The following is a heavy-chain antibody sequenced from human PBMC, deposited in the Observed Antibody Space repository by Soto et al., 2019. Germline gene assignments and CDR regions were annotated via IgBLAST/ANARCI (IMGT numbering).Heavy chain of an antibody. CDR2: IFPHDSDI. CDR1: GYSFTSYW. V-gene: IGHV5-51*01. J-gene: IGHJ6*02. Sequence: PGESLKISCKGSGYSFTSYWIAWVRQMPGKGLEWMGIIFPHDSDIRYSPSFEGQVTISADKSISTVYLQWSSLKASDTAMYYCARRKRYFDHYYYYGMDVWGQGTTVTVSS. CDR3: ARRKRYFDHYYYYGMDV. D-gene: IGHD3-9*01.